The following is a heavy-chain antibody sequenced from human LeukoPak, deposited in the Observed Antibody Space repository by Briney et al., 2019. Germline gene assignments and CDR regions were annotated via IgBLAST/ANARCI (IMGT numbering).Heavy chain of an antibody. V-gene: IGHV3-30-3*01. CDR2: ISYDGSNK. D-gene: IGHD3-9*01. CDR1: GFTFSSYA. CDR3: VRDQRLVTDDDAFDI. J-gene: IGHJ3*02. Sequence: PGGSLRLSCATSGFTFSSYAMHWVRQAPGKGLEWVAVISYDGSNKYYADSVKGRFTISRDNSKNTLYLQMNSLRAEDTAVYYCVRDQRLVTDDDAFDIWGQGTMVTVSS.